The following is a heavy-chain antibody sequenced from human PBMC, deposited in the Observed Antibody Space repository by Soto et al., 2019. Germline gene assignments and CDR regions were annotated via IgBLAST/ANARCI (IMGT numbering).Heavy chain of an antibody. CDR3: ARKLARVPSLLCDY. V-gene: IGHV1-69*01. J-gene: IGHJ4*02. CDR1: GGTFSSYA. CDR2: IIPIFGTA. Sequence: QVQLVQSGAEVKKPGSSVKVSCKASGGTFSSYAISWVRQAPGQGLEWMGGIIPIFGTANYAQKLQGRVTITEAEYTGTTSMELSSLRSEDTAVYYDARKLARVPSLLCDYWGQGPLVTVSS. D-gene: IGHD1-7*01.